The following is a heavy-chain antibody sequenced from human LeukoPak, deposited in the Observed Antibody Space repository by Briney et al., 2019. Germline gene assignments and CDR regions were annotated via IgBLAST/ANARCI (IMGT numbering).Heavy chain of an antibody. CDR3: ARVWFGEFPSLDS. Sequence: SGTLSLTCAVSGVSISSSNWWHWVRQPPGKGLEWIGEIYHSGSTNYNPSLKSRVTISVDKSKNQFSLKLSSVTAADTAVYYCARVWFGEFPSLDSWGQGTLVTVSS. CDR1: GVSISSSNW. V-gene: IGHV4-4*02. CDR2: IYHSGST. J-gene: IGHJ4*02. D-gene: IGHD3-10*01.